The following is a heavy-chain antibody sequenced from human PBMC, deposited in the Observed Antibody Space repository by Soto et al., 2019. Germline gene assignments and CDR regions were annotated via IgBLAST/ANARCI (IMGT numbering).Heavy chain of an antibody. CDR3: ARGLYCGGGCYSHFDY. CDR2: IIPIFGTT. CDR1: GGTFSNYP. J-gene: IGHJ4*02. V-gene: IGHV1-69*01. D-gene: IGHD2-21*02. Sequence: VQLVQSGAEVKKPGSSVKVSCKASGGTFSNYPFIWVRQAPGQGLDWMGGIIPIFGTTDYGQRFQGRVTITADETTNTASMELSSLRSADTAVYYCARGLYCGGGCYSHFDYWGQGTLVTVSS.